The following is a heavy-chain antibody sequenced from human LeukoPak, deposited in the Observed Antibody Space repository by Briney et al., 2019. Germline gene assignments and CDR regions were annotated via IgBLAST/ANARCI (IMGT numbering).Heavy chain of an antibody. CDR2: IYYSGST. V-gene: IGHV4-61*01. CDR1: GGSVSSGSYY. Sequence: SETLSLTCSVSGGSVSSGSYYWSWIRQPPGKGLECIGDIYYSGSTNYNPSLKSRVTISVDTSKNQFSLKLSSVTAADTAVYYCAGERRFGALFDPWGQGILSPSPQ. CDR3: AGERRFGALFDP. D-gene: IGHD3-10*01. J-gene: IGHJ5*02.